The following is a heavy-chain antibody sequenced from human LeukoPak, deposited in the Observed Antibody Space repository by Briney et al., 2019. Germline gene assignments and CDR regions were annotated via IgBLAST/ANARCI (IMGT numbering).Heavy chain of an antibody. J-gene: IGHJ4*02. D-gene: IGHD1-26*01. V-gene: IGHV3-7*03. CDR3: ARGLSGSYYGLSYFDY. Sequence: GGSLRLSCAASGFTFSAYWMTWVRQAPGKGLEWVANINEAGSLKYYVDSVKGRFTNSRDNTKNSLYLQMNSLRAEDTAVYYCARGLSGSYYGLSYFDYWGQGTLVTVSS. CDR1: GFTFSAYW. CDR2: INEAGSLK.